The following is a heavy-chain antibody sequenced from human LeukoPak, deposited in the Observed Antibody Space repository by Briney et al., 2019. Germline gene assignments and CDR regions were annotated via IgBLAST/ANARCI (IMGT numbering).Heavy chain of an antibody. V-gene: IGHV3-23*01. CDR3: AKDPNSGYDFLNWFDP. D-gene: IGHD5-12*01. CDR1: GFTFSSYA. Sequence: GGSLRLXCAASGFTFSSYAMSWVRQAPGKGLEWVSAISGSGGSTYYADSMKGRFTISRDNSKNTLYLQMNSLRAEDTAVYYCAKDPNSGYDFLNWFDPWGQGTLVTVSS. J-gene: IGHJ5*02. CDR2: ISGSGGST.